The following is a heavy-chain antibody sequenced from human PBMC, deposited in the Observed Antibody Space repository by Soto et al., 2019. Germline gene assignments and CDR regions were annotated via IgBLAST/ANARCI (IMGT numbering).Heavy chain of an antibody. J-gene: IGHJ4*02. CDR2: IRTKTDGGTT. CDR3: TSRFCSSTSCSPYDY. V-gene: IGHV3-15*01. D-gene: IGHD2-2*01. CDR1: GFTFTNAW. Sequence: EVQLVESGGGLVKPGGSLRLSCVASGFTFTNAWMSWFRQAPGKGLEWVGRIRTKTDGGTTDYAAPVKGRFTLSRNDTKNTLFLQMSSLRTEDTAVYCCTSRFCSSTSCSPYDYWGQGTLVTVSS.